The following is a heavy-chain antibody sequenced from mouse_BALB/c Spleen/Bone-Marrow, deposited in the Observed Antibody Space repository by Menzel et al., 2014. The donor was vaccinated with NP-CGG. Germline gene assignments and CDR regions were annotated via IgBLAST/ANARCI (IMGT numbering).Heavy chain of an antibody. J-gene: IGHJ2*01. Sequence: EVQVVESGGGLVQPGGSLRLSCATSGFTFTDYYMNWVRQPPGKALEWLGFIRNKANGYTTEYSASVKSRFTISRDNSRNILYLQMNTLRADDSATYYCARDKGRVFFDYWGQGTTLTVSS. CDR2: IRNKANGYTT. CDR3: ARDKGRVFFDY. V-gene: IGHV7-3*02. CDR1: GFTFTDYY.